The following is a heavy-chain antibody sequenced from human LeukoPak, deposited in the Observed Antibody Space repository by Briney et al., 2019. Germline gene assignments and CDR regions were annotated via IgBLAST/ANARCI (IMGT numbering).Heavy chain of an antibody. CDR1: GGSISSDSYY. V-gene: IGHV4-39*01. CDR3: ARQVGGYSGPPPTVDY. J-gene: IGHJ4*02. Sequence: PSETLSLTCTVSGGSISSDSYYWGWIRQPPGKGLEWIGSIYYSGSTYYNPSLKSRVTISVDTSKNQFSQKLSSLTAADTAVYYCARQVGGYSGPPPTVDYWSQGTLVTVSS. D-gene: IGHD5-12*01. CDR2: IYYSGST.